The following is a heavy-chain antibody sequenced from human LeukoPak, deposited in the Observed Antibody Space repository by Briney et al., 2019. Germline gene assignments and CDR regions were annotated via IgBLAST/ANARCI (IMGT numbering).Heavy chain of an antibody. V-gene: IGHV4-34*01. CDR1: GSSFSGYY. J-gene: IGHJ4*02. CDR2: IYPGGST. Sequence: SETLSLTCDVFGSSFSGYYLTWIRQPPGKGLEWLGEIYPGGSTNYNPSLMSRVAISVATSQKRFSLNLTSAPAADTAVYYCARLRPYGSSWYYFDFWGQGTLVTVSS. D-gene: IGHD6-13*01. CDR3: ARLRPYGSSWYYFDF.